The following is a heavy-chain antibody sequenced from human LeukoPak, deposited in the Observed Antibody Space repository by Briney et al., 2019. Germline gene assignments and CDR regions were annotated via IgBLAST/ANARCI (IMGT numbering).Heavy chain of an antibody. CDR1: GGSFSDYY. Sequence: SETLSLTCAVYGGSFSDYYWSWIRQSPGKGLEWIGSIYHSGSTYYNPSLKSRVTISVDTSKNQFSLKLSSVTAADTAVYYCATHNDFWSGYYAYYFDYWGQGTLVTVSS. CDR2: IYHSGST. CDR3: ATHNDFWSGYYAYYFDY. V-gene: IGHV4-34*01. J-gene: IGHJ4*02. D-gene: IGHD3-3*01.